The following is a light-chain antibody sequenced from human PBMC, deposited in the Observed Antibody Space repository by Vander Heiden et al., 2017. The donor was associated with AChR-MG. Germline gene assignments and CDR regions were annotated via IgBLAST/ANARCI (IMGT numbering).Light chain of an antibody. CDR3: GTWDSSLSAEV. CDR1: SPNIGNNY. CDR2: DNN. J-gene: IGLJ1*01. Sequence: QSVLTQPPSVSAAPGQTVTISCPGSSPNIGNNYVSWYQQLPGTAPKLLIYDNNKRPSGIPDRFSGSKSGTSATLGITGLQTGDEADYYCGTWDSSLSAEVFGTGTKVTVL. V-gene: IGLV1-51*01.